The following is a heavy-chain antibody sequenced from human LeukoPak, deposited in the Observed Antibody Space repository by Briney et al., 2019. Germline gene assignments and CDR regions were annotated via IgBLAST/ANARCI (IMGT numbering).Heavy chain of an antibody. J-gene: IGHJ4*02. CDR3: ARGFCSGGTCYSPPLDY. V-gene: IGHV4-34*01. D-gene: IGHD2-15*01. Sequence: SETLSLTCAVYAGSFSSYYLSWIRQPPGKGLEWIGEINHSGSTNYNPSLKSRVTISVDTSKNQFSLKLSSVTAADTAVYYCARGFCSGGTCYSPPLDYWGQGTLVTVSS. CDR1: AGSFSSYY. CDR2: INHSGST.